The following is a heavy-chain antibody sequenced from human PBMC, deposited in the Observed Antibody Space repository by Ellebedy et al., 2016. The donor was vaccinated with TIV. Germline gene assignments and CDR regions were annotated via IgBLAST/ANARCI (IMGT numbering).Heavy chain of an antibody. CDR2: ITSSGSTI. CDR1: GFTFSDYY. J-gene: IGHJ6*02. D-gene: IGHD3-9*01. Sequence: GESLKISCAGPGFTFSDYYMSWVRQAPGKGLEWVSYITSSGSTIYYADSVKGRFTVARDNAKNSLYLQMNSLRGDDTAVYYCGRAREPGYFAYYYYGMDVWGQGTTVTVSS. V-gene: IGHV3-11*01. CDR3: GRAREPGYFAYYYYGMDV.